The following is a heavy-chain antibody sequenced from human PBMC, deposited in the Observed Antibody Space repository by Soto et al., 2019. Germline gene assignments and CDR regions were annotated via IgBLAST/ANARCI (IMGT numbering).Heavy chain of an antibody. CDR1: GFTFDDYA. Sequence: GGSLRLSCAASGFTFDDYAMHWVRQAPGKGLEWVSSITWNSRSIGYVDSVKGRFTISRDNAKNSLYLEMNSMRAEDTAFYYCAKVGGSFYSYYVDVWGKGTTVTVSS. D-gene: IGHD3-10*01. J-gene: IGHJ6*03. V-gene: IGHV3-9*01. CDR3: AKVGGSFYSYYVDV. CDR2: ITWNSRSI.